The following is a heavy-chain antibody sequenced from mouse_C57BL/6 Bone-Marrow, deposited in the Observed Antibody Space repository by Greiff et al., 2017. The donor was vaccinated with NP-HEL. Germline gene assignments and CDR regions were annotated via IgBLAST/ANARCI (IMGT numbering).Heavy chain of an antibody. V-gene: IGHV1-54*01. J-gene: IGHJ4*01. CDR3: ARPQAGAMDY. Sequence: QVQLKQSGAELVRPGTSVKVSCKASGYAFTNYLIEWVKQRPGQGLEWIGVINPGSGGTYYNEKFKGKATMTADKSSSTAYMQLSSLTSEDSAVYFCARPQAGAMDYWGQGTSVTVSS. CDR1: GYAFTNYL. CDR2: INPGSGGT. D-gene: IGHD3-2*02.